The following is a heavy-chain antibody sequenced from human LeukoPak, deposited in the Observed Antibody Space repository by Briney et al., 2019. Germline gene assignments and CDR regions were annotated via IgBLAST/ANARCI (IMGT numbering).Heavy chain of an antibody. Sequence: SVKVSCKASGGTFSSYAISWVRQAPGQGLEWMGRIIPILGIANYAQKFQGRVTITADKSTSTAYMELSSLRSEDMAVYYCARGASNWFDPWGQGTLVTVSS. CDR2: IIPILGIA. CDR3: ARGASNWFDP. CDR1: GGTFSSYA. V-gene: IGHV1-69*04. J-gene: IGHJ5*02.